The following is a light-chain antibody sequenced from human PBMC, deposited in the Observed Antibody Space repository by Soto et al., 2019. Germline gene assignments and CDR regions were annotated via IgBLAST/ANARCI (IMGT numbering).Light chain of an antibody. V-gene: IGKV3-20*01. CDR1: QSVSSSY. J-gene: IGKJ1*01. CDR2: GAS. CDR3: QQYGSSRWT. Sequence: EIVLTQSPGTLSLSPGERATLSCRCIQSVSSSYLAWYQQKPGQAPRLLIYGASSRATGIPDRFSGSGSGTDFTLTISRLEPEDFAVYYCQQYGSSRWTFGQGTKV.